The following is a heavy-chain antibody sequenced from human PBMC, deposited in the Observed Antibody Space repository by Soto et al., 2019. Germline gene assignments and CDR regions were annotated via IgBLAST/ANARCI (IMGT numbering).Heavy chain of an antibody. CDR3: VSQRTTVPTQAYFDY. D-gene: IGHD4-17*01. V-gene: IGHV4-39*01. J-gene: IGHJ4*02. CDR2: VYYRGRS. CDR1: GGSVTNSSYY. Sequence: PSETLSLTCTVSGGSVTNSSYYWGWIRQSPGKGLEWIGSVYYRGRSYSKSSVKSRVTISVGTSKNRFSLSLNSVTASDTAVYFCVSQRTTVPTQAYFDYWGPGALVTVSS.